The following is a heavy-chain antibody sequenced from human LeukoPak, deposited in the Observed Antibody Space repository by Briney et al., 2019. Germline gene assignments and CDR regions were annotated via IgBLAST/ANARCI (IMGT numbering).Heavy chain of an antibody. CDR2: IYYTGSI. V-gene: IGHV4-59*06. CDR1: GGSISSYY. Sequence: SETLSLTCTVSGGSISSYYWSWIRQPPGKGLEWIGYIYYTGSIYYNPSLKSRVTISADTSKNQFSLRLSSVTAADTAVYYCARSVGIVAAFDIWGQGTMVTVSS. D-gene: IGHD3-16*02. J-gene: IGHJ3*02. CDR3: ARSVGIVAAFDI.